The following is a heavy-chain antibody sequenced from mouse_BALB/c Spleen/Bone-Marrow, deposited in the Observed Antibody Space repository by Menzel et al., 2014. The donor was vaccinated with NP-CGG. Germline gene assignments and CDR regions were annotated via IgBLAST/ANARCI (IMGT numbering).Heavy chain of an antibody. CDR3: AMITTGAWFAY. CDR2: IGPANGNT. D-gene: IGHD2-4*01. Sequence: VQLQQPGAELVKPGASVKLSCTASGFNIKDTYMHWVKQRPEQGLEWIGRIGPANGNTKYDPKFQGKATITADTSSNTAYLQLSSLTSEDTAVYYCAMITTGAWFAYWGQGTLVTVSA. V-gene: IGHV14-3*02. CDR1: GFNIKDTY. J-gene: IGHJ3*01.